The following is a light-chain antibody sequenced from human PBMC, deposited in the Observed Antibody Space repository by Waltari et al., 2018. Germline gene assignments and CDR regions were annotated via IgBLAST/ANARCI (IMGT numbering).Light chain of an antibody. V-gene: IGKV3-20*01. CDR2: GAS. CDR3: QQYGSSVLYT. Sequence: VLTQSPATLSLSPGERATLSCRASQSLTKRYLAWYQQKPGQAPRLLIYGASSRAAGIPDRFSGSESGTDFTLTISRLEPEDFAVYYCQQYGSSVLYTFGQGTKLEIK. J-gene: IGKJ2*01. CDR1: QSLTKRY.